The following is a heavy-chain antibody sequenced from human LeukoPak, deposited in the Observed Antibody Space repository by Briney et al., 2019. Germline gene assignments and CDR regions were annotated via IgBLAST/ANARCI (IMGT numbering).Heavy chain of an antibody. V-gene: IGHV1-2*02. Sequence: AASVKVSCKASGYTFTGYYMHWVRQAPGQGLEWMGWINPNSGGTNYAQKFQGRVTMTRDTSISTAYMELSRLRSDDTAVYYCARTPGGYSYYFDYWGQGTLVTVSS. CDR3: ARTPGGYSYYFDY. CDR1: GYTFTGYY. D-gene: IGHD5-18*01. J-gene: IGHJ4*02. CDR2: INPNSGGT.